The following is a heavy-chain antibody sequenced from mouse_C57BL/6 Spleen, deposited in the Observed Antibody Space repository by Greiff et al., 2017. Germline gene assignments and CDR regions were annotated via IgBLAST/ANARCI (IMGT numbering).Heavy chain of an antibody. CDR1: GYTFTSYT. V-gene: IGHV1-4*01. D-gene: IGHD2-3*01. CDR2: LTPSSGYT. J-gene: IGHJ2*01. CDR3: ARGEDGFFDY. Sequence: QVQLKESGAELARPGASVKMSCKASGYTFTSYTMHWVKQRPGQGLEWIGYLTPSSGYTKYNQKFKDTAPLTADKSSSTAYMQLSSLTSEDAAVYYCARGEDGFFDYWGQGTTRTVSS.